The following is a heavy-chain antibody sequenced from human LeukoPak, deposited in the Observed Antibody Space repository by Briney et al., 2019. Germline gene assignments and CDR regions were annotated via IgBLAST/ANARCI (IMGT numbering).Heavy chain of an antibody. V-gene: IGHV1-46*03. CDR1: GYTFTSYY. D-gene: IGHD2-2*01. CDR2: INPSGGST. J-gene: IGHJ3*02. CDR3: ARDLRYCSSTGCYEGTNDAFDI. Sequence: GASVKVSCKASGYTFTSYYMHWVRQAPGQGLEWMGIINPSGGSTSYAQKFQGRVTMTRDTSTSTVYMELSSLRSEDTAVYYCARDLRYCSSTGCYEGTNDAFDIWGQGTMVTVSS.